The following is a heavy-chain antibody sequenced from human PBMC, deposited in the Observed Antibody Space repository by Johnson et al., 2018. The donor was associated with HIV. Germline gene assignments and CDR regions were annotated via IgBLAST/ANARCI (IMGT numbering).Heavy chain of an antibody. V-gene: IGHV3-11*04. CDR2: ISSSGSTI. D-gene: IGHD3-3*01. J-gene: IGHJ3*01. CDR1: GFTFSDYY. CDR3: AKPYYDLWSGSSPRAG. Sequence: QVQLVESGGGLVQPGGSLRLSCAASGFTFSDYYMSWIRQAPGKGLEWVSYISSSGSTIYYADSVKGRFTISRDNAKNSLYLQMNSLRAEDTAVYYCAKPYYDLWSGSSPRAGWGQGTMVTVSS.